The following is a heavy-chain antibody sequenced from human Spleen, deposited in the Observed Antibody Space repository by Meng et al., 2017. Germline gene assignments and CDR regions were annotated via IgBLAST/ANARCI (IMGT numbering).Heavy chain of an antibody. J-gene: IGHJ4*02. CDR2: VYPSGST. V-gene: IGHV4-4*07. Sequence: QSPLQASCQGPVTPSGTPPLTFTVSGASISNYWWGWLLQPAGKGLEWIGRVYPSGSTSYSPSLNSRVTISLDTSKSQVSLKVASLTAADTAVYYCATGGGDFDNWGQGRLVTVSS. CDR1: GASISNYW. D-gene: IGHD3-10*01. CDR3: ATGGGDFDN.